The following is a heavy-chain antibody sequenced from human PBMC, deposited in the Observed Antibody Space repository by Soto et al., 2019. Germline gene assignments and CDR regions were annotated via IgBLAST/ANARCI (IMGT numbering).Heavy chain of an antibody. D-gene: IGHD3-3*01. Sequence: QITLNESGPTQVKPRQTLTLTCTFSGFSLTTSGVGVGWIRQSPGKAPEWLALIYWDDDKRYSPSLKSRLTITKDTSKNQGVLTMADLDHADTATYYCADRVLRTVFGLVTTTAIYFDFWGQGTPVAVSS. CDR2: IYWDDDK. CDR1: GFSLTTSGVG. CDR3: ADRVLRTVFGLVTTTAIYFDF. V-gene: IGHV2-5*02. J-gene: IGHJ4*02.